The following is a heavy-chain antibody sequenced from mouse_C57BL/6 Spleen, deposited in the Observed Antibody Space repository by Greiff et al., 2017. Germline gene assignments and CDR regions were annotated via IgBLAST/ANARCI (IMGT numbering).Heavy chain of an antibody. CDR3: ARNCFYDCYYGGYYAMDY. V-gene: IGHV5-16*01. D-gene: IGHD2-3*01. J-gene: IGHJ4*01. Sequence: EVQLVESEGGLVKPGSSMKLSCTASGFTFSDYYMAWVRQVPEKGLEWVANINYDGSSTYYLDSLKSRFIISRDNSKKILYLQMSSLKSEDTSTYYCARNCFYDCYYGGYYAMDYWGQGTSVTVSS. CDR2: INYDGSST. CDR1: GFTFSDYY.